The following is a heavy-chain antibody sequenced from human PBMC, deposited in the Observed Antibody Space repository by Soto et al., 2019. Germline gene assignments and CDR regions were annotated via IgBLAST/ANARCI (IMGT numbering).Heavy chain of an antibody. D-gene: IGHD3-3*01. J-gene: IGHJ4*02. CDR2: ISSSGGSI. CDR3: AKRQGVTIFGVVIPNFDY. Sequence: GGSLRLSCAASGFTFSSYSMNWVRQAPGKGLEWVSSISSSGGSIYYADSVKGRFTISRDNSKNTLYLQMNSLRAEDTAVYYCAKRQGVTIFGVVIPNFDYWGQGTLVTVSS. CDR1: GFTFSSYS. V-gene: IGHV3-23*01.